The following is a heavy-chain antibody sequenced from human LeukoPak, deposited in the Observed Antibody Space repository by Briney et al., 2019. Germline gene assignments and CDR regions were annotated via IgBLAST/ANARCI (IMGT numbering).Heavy chain of an antibody. D-gene: IGHD6-19*01. Sequence: GGSLRLSCAASGFTFSTYAITWVRQAPGKGLEWVSVISGSSERSTYYADSVKGRFTISRDDSKNTLYMQMNSLRAEDTAIYYCAKRTVAGGGYGYFFDYWGQGTLVTVSS. V-gene: IGHV3-23*01. CDR2: ISGSSERST. J-gene: IGHJ4*02. CDR1: GFTFSTYA. CDR3: AKRTVAGGGYGYFFDY.